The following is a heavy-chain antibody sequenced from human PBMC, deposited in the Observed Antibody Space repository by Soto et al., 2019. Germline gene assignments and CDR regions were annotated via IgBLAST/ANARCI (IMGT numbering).Heavy chain of an antibody. Sequence: PSETLSLTCTVSGGSISSYYWSWIRQPPGKGLEWIGYIYYSGSTNYNPSLKSRVTISVDTSKNQFSLKLSSVTAADTAVYYCARVSDIVAAYFDYWGQGTLVTGSS. D-gene: IGHD5-12*01. CDR3: ARVSDIVAAYFDY. CDR1: GGSISSYY. J-gene: IGHJ4*02. V-gene: IGHV4-59*01. CDR2: IYYSGST.